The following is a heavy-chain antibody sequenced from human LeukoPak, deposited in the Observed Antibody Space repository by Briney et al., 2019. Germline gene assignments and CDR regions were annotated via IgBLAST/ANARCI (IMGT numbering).Heavy chain of an antibody. J-gene: IGHJ1*01. CDR3: ASAYCGGDCYHSLLTD. CDR1: GVSVGSGGYS. V-gene: IGHV4-30-2*01. CDR2: IYHSGSS. Sequence: SETLSLTCTVSGVSVGSGGYSWSWIRQPPGKGLEWIGYIYHSGSSYYNPSLKSRVTIPMDRSKNQISLRLTSVTAADTAVYYCASAYCGGDCYHSLLTDWGQGARVIVSS. D-gene: IGHD2-21*02.